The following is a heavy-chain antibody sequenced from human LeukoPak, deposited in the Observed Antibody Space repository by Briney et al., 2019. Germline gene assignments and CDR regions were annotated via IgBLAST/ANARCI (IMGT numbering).Heavy chain of an antibody. CDR1: GYTFTSYG. Sequence: ASVKASCKASGYTFTSYGISWVRQAPGQGLEWMGWISAYNGNTNYAQKLQGRVTMTTDTSTSTAYMELRSLKSDDTAVYYCAREERATPADNHYYYYYMDVWGKGTTVTVSS. J-gene: IGHJ6*03. CDR3: AREERATPADNHYYYYYMDV. D-gene: IGHD5-24*01. V-gene: IGHV1-18*01. CDR2: ISAYNGNT.